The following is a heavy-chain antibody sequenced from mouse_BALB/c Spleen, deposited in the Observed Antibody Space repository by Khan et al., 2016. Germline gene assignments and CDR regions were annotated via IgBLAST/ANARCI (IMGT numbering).Heavy chain of an antibody. CDR3: AREEAYDGYSLFAY. V-gene: IGHV1S137*01. J-gene: IGHJ3*01. D-gene: IGHD2-3*01. CDR2: ISTYSGDA. CDR1: GYTFTDYA. Sequence: QVQLQQSGTELVRPGVSVKISCKGSGYTFTDYAMHWVKQRHAKSLEWIGVISTYSGDAPYSQKFKGKATMTVYKSSSTAFLEFARLTSEYSAIYYCAREEAYDGYSLFAYWGQGTLVAVSA.